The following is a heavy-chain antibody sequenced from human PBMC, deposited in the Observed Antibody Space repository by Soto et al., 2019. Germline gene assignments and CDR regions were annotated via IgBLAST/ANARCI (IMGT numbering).Heavy chain of an antibody. CDR3: ARVGESKDFWSGYYPPYFDY. Sequence: SETLSLTCTVSGGSISSYYWSWIRQPPGKGLEWIGYIYYSGSTNYNPSLKSRVTISVDTSKNQFSLKLSSVTAADTAGYYCARVGESKDFWSGYYPPYFDYWGQGTLVTVSS. D-gene: IGHD3-3*01. CDR2: IYYSGST. CDR1: GGSISSYY. V-gene: IGHV4-59*01. J-gene: IGHJ4*02.